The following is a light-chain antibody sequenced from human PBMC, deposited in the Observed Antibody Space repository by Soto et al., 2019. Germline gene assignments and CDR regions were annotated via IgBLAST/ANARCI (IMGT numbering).Light chain of an antibody. Sequence: QSVLTQPASVSGSPGQSITISCTGTSNDVGVYNYVSWYQQHPGKAPKLMIYEVSNRPSGVSNRFSGSKSGNTASLTISGLQAEDEADYYCSSYTSSNTWVFGGGTKVTVL. CDR1: SNDVGVYNY. CDR2: EVS. J-gene: IGLJ3*02. CDR3: SSYTSSNTWV. V-gene: IGLV2-14*01.